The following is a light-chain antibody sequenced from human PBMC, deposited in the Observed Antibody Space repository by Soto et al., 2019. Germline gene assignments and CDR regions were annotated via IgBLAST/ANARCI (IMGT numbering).Light chain of an antibody. J-gene: IGLJ1*01. CDR3: LLSYTGGRPV. CDR1: TGAVTSGHY. Sequence: QAVVTQEPSLTVSPGGTVTLTCGSSTGAVTSGHYPYWFQQKPGQAPRTLIYNTNNKHSWTPARFSGSLLGGKAALTLSGAQPEDEAEYYCLLSYTGGRPVFGTGTNLTVL. CDR2: NTN. V-gene: IGLV7-46*01.